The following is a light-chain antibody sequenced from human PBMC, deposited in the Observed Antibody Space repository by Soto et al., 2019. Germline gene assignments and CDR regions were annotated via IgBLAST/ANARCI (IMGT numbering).Light chain of an antibody. CDR3: QQSYSNVALT. V-gene: IGKV1-39*01. Sequence: MQMTQSPSCRSGSLIDRVTMTFLASQYISSYLNWYQQKPGKAPKVLIYAASTLQSGVPSRFSGSGSGTDFTPTISNLQPEDFATYYCQQSYSNVALTFGGGTKVDIK. CDR2: AAS. J-gene: IGKJ4*01. CDR1: QYISSY.